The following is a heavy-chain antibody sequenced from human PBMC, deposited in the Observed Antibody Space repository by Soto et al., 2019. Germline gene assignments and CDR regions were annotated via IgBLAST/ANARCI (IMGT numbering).Heavy chain of an antibody. V-gene: IGHV3-7*01. J-gene: IGHJ4*02. CDR3: VRARIDY. CDR2: IKPDGSEK. Sequence: EVQLVESGGGLVQPGESLRLSCAASGFTFSNYWMTWVRQAPGKGLEWVANIKPDGSEKFSVDSVKGRVTISRDNANNLLYLQMNSLRAEDTAVYYCVRARIDYWGQGTLVTVSS. CDR1: GFTFSNYW.